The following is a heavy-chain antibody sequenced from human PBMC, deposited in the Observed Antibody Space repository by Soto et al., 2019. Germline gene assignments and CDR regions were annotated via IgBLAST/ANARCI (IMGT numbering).Heavy chain of an antibody. V-gene: IGHV1-2*04. J-gene: IGHJ6*02. Sequence: QVQLVQSGAEVKKPGASVKVSCKASGYTFTGYYMHWVRQAPGQGLEWMGWINPNSGGTNYAQKFQGWVTMTRDTSISTAYMELSRLRSDDTAVYYCAREYYDILTGYLGYYYYGMDVWGQGTTVTVSS. CDR2: INPNSGGT. CDR3: AREYYDILTGYLGYYYYGMDV. CDR1: GYTFTGYY. D-gene: IGHD3-9*01.